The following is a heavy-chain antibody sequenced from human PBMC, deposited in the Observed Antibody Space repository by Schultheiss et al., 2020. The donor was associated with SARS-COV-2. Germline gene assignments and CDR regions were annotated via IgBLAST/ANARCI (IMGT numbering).Heavy chain of an antibody. CDR2: IFSNDEK. V-gene: IGHV2-26*01. Sequence: SGPTLVKPTETLTLTCTVSGFSLSNARMGVTWIRQPPGKALEWLAHIFSNDEKSYSTSLKSRLTISKDTSKSQVVLTMTNMDPADTATYYCARISGDYDGYLDYWGQGTLVTVSS. CDR1: GFSLSNARMG. D-gene: IGHD4-17*01. CDR3: ARISGDYDGYLDY. J-gene: IGHJ4*02.